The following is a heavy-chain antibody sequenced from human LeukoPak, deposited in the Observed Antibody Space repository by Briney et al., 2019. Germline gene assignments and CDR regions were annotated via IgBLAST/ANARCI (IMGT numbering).Heavy chain of an antibody. CDR1: GGTFSSYA. Sequence: GSSVKVSCKASGGTFSSYAISWVRQAPGQGLEWMGWINPNNGGTYYTQKFQGRVTMTRDTSISTAYMEVNRLTYDDTAVYYCARGEGSSWFDSWGQGTLVTVSS. J-gene: IGHJ5*01. CDR2: INPNNGGT. D-gene: IGHD6-13*01. V-gene: IGHV1-2*02. CDR3: ARGEGSSWFDS.